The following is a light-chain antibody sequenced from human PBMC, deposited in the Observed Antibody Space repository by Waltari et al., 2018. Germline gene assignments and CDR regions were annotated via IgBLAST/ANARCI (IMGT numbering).Light chain of an antibody. CDR1: QSVTNNF. CDR3: QQYGGSPTWT. Sequence: EIVLPQSPGTLSLSPGDSATLSCRASQSVTNNFLAWYQLKPGQAPRLLIYGASSRATGIPDRFSGSGSGKDFTLTISRLEPEDFAVYYCQQYGGSPTWTFGQGTKVEIK. CDR2: GAS. V-gene: IGKV3-20*01. J-gene: IGKJ1*01.